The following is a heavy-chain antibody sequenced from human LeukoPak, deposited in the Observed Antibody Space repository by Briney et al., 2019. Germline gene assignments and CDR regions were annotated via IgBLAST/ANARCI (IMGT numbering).Heavy chain of an antibody. J-gene: IGHJ4*02. CDR2: INRRSSTI. CDR1: GFTFSHYY. V-gene: IGHV3-11*01. Sequence: LRLSCAASGFTFSHYYMSGIRHAPGDGLDWVSYINRRSSTIYYADSVKGRLTISNDNAKNSVYLKRTSITVEDTAVCFCARVSRANTDYWGQASLVTVS. D-gene: IGHD2-2*01. CDR3: ARVSRANTDY.